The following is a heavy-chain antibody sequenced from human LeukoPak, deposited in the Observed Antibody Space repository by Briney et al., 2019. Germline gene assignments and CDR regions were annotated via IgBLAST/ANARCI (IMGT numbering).Heavy chain of an antibody. CDR1: GFTFPNYW. V-gene: IGHV3-7*01. Sequence: GSLRLSCAASGFTFPNYWMSWVRKAPGRGLEWVANIRQDGTEKFYVDSVKGRFTISRDNDKSSLYLQMNSLRGEDTAVYFCARVGGPWVLRLWGEGTLVTVS. CDR3: ARVGGPWVLRL. J-gene: IGHJ4*02. CDR2: IRQDGTEK. D-gene: IGHD3-16*01.